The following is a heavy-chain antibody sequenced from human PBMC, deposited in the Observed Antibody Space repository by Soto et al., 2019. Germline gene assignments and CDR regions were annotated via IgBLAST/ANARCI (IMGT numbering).Heavy chain of an antibody. Sequence: LSLTCAVSGYSISSGYYWGWIRQPPGKGLEWIGSIYHSGSTYYNPSLKSRVTISVDTSKNQFSLKLSSVTAADTAVYYCARGPPAMITFRGVIAHRGVFDYWGQGTMVTVYS. V-gene: IGHV4-38-2*01. CDR3: ARGPPAMITFRGVIAHRGVFDY. CDR1: GYSISSGYY. J-gene: IGHJ4*02. CDR2: IYHSGST. D-gene: IGHD3-16*02.